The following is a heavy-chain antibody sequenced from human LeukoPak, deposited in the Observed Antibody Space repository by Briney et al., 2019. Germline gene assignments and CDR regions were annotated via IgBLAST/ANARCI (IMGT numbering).Heavy chain of an antibody. CDR1: GFTYSSYA. CDR2: ISYDGSNK. V-gene: IGHV3-30*04. J-gene: IGHJ4*02. D-gene: IGHD4-17*01. CDR3: AREHDYGDYGTFDY. Sequence: GGSLRLSCAASGFTYSSYAMHWVRQAPGKGLEWVAVISYDGSNKYYADSVKGRFTISRDNSKNTLYLQMNSLRAEDTAVYYCAREHDYGDYGTFDYWGQGTLVTVSS.